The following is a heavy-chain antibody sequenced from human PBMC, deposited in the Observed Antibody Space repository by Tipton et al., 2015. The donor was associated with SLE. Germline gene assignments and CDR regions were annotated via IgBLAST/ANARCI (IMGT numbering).Heavy chain of an antibody. D-gene: IGHD7-27*01. Sequence: LRLSCTVSGGSISSYYWSWIRQPPGKGLEWIGYIYYSGSTYYNPSLKSRVTISVDTSKNQFSLKLSSVTAADTAVYYCAREGLGNGFDIWGQGTMVTVSS. J-gene: IGHJ3*02. CDR3: AREGLGNGFDI. V-gene: IGHV4-59*12. CDR2: IYYSGST. CDR1: GGSISSYY.